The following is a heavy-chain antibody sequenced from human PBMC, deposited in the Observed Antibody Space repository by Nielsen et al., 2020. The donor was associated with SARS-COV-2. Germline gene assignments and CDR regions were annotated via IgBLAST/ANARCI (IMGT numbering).Heavy chain of an antibody. CDR3: TRVNPISGSWFDAFDI. CDR2: IRTKTRSYAT. CDR1: GFSFSDSG. Sequence: GESLKISCAASGFSFSDSGIHWVRQASGKGLEWVGRIRTKTRSYATVYGASVRDRFTISRDDSKNTAYLQMNSLKTEDTAMYFCTRVNPISGSWFDAFDIWGQGTLVTVSS. V-gene: IGHV3-73*01. D-gene: IGHD6-13*01. J-gene: IGHJ3*02.